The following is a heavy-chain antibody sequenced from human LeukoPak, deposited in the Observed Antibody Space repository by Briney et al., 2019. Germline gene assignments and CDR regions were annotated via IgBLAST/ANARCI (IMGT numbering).Heavy chain of an antibody. CDR2: IIPIFGTA. Sequence: GASVKVSCKASGGTFSSYAISWVRQAPGQGLEWMGGIIPIFGTANYAQKFQGRVTITADESTSTAYMELSSLRSEDTAVYYCARDPDSEGVFDYWGQGTLVTVSS. CDR3: ARDPDSEGVFDY. CDR1: GGTFSSYA. J-gene: IGHJ4*02. V-gene: IGHV1-69*13. D-gene: IGHD1-14*01.